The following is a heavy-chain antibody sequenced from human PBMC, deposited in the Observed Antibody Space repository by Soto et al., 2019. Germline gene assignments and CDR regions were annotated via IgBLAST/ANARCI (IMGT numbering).Heavy chain of an antibody. CDR3: AREGASGSHIGY. CDR1: GGTFSSYA. V-gene: IGHV1-69*01. J-gene: IGHJ4*02. CDR2: IIPIFGTA. Sequence: QVQLVQSGAEVKKPGSSVKVSCKASGGTFSSYAISWVRQAPGQGLEWMGGIIPIFGTANYAQKFQGRVTITSDESTSTAYMELSILRSEDTAVYYCAREGASGSHIGYWGQGTLVTVSS. D-gene: IGHD3-22*01.